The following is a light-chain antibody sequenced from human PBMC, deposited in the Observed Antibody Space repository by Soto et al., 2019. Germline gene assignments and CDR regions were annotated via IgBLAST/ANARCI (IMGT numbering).Light chain of an antibody. CDR3: QKYDIAPRT. J-gene: IGKJ4*01. V-gene: IGKV1-27*01. Sequence: DIQMTQSPSSLSASVGDRVTITCRASQDINNYFAWYQQRPGKVPKLLIYAASTLQSEVPSRFSGSGSGTDFTLTISSLQPEDVATYYCQKYDIAPRTFGGGTKVEIK. CDR2: AAS. CDR1: QDINNY.